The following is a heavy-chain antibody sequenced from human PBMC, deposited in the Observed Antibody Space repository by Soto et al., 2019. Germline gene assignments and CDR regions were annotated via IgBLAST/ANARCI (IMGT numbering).Heavy chain of an antibody. D-gene: IGHD3-3*01. V-gene: IGHV3-9*01. CDR3: AKGDYDFWSCYYGGGGYYFDY. Sequence: EVQLVESGGGLVQPGRSLRLSCAASGFTFDDYAMHWVRQAPGKGLEWVSGISWNSGSIGYADSVKGRFTISRDNAKNSLYLQMNSLRAEDTALYYCAKGDYDFWSCYYGGGGYYFDYWGQGTLVTVSS. CDR2: ISWNSGSI. J-gene: IGHJ4*02. CDR1: GFTFDDYA.